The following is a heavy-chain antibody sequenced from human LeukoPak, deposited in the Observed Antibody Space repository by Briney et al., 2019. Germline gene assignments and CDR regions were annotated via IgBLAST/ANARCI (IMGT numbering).Heavy chain of an antibody. J-gene: IGHJ4*02. Sequence: ASVKVSCKASGYTFTNYYIHWVRQAPGQGLEWVGMINPSGGRTSYAQRFQGRVTVTTDTSTSTVHMQLSSLASEDTAVYYCARERRAWGEDFWGQGTLVTVSS. D-gene: IGHD3-16*01. CDR1: GYTFTNYY. CDR3: ARERRAWGEDF. V-gene: IGHV1-46*01. CDR2: INPSGGRT.